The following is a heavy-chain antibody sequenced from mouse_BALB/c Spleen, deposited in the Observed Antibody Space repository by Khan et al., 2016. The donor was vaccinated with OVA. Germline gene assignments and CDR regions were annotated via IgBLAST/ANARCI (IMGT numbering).Heavy chain of an antibody. CDR2: ISGDSNTI. J-gene: IGHJ2*01. Sequence: EVELVESGGGLVQPGGSRKLSCAASGFTFNNYGMHWVRQAPEKGLEWVAYISGDSNTIYYVDSVKGRFTISRDNPKNTLFLQMTSLMSEDTAMYYWATSYFDGYYFDYWGPGTTLTGS. CDR3: ATSYFDGYYFDY. CDR1: GFTFNNYG. D-gene: IGHD1-1*01. V-gene: IGHV5-17*02.